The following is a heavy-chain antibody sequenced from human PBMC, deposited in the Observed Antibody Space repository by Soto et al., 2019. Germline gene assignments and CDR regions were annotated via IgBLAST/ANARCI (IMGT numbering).Heavy chain of an antibody. CDR3: TKSWRLYYMDV. CDR1: GFTFDDYA. J-gene: IGHJ6*03. CDR2: ITRNSGTI. V-gene: IGHV3-9*01. Sequence: EVQLVESGGGLVQPGRSLRLSCAASGFTFDDYAMHWVRQAPGRGLEWVSRITRNSGTIDYADSVKGRFTISRDNAKNSLYLQMNSLRAEDTALYYCTKSWRLYYMDVWGKGTTVTVSS. D-gene: IGHD3-3*01.